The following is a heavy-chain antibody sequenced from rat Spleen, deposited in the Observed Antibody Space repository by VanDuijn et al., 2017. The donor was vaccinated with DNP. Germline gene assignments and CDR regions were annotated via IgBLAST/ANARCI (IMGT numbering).Heavy chain of an antibody. CDR1: GFTFSDYN. V-gene: IGHV5-7*01. J-gene: IGHJ2*01. CDR3: IRWNSGHFDY. CDR2: ISSDGGSI. D-gene: IGHD4-3*01. Sequence: EVQLVESGGDSVQPGRSLKLSCAGSGFTFSDYNMAWVRQAPKKGLEWVATISSDGGSISYRDSVKGRFTISRDNAKSTLYLQMNSLRSEDMATYYCIRWNSGHFDYWGQGVMVTVSS.